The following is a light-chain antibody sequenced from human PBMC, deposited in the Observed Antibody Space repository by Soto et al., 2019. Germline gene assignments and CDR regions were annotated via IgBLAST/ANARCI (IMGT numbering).Light chain of an antibody. CDR2: EVC. CDR3: SSYTGSSTPYV. Sequence: QSVLTHPASVSWSPGQSITISCTGTSSDVGGYDYVSWYQQHPGKAPKLMIYEVCNRPSGVSNRFSGSKSGNTASLTISGLQAEDEADYYCSSYTGSSTPYVFGTGTKVTVL. V-gene: IGLV2-14*01. CDR1: SSDVGGYDY. J-gene: IGLJ1*01.